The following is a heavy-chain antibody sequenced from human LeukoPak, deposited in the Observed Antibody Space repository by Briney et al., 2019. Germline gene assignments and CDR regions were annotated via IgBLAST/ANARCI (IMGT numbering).Heavy chain of an antibody. Sequence: SETLSLTRTVSGGSISSYYWSWIRQPPGKGLEWIGYIYYSGSTNYNPSLKSRVTISVDTSKNQFSLKLSSVTAADTAVYYCARGGYSYGYTFDYWGQGTLVTVSS. CDR3: ARGGYSYGYTFDY. CDR2: IYYSGST. J-gene: IGHJ4*02. D-gene: IGHD5-18*01. CDR1: GGSISSYY. V-gene: IGHV4-59*01.